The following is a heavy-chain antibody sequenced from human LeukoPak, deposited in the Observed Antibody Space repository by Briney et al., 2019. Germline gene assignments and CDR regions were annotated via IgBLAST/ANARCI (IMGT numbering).Heavy chain of an antibody. J-gene: IGHJ6*03. CDR3: ARVPYNFRDYYYYYMDV. CDR2: IFYTGGT. Sequence: SETLSLTCTVSGGSISSGGYYWSWIRQHPGKGLESIGYIFYTGGTYYNPSLKSQVSIAVDTPKNQVSLRLSSVTAADTAVYYCARVPYNFRDYYYYYMDVWGKGTTVTVSS. D-gene: IGHD5-24*01. V-gene: IGHV4-31*01. CDR1: GGSISSGGYY.